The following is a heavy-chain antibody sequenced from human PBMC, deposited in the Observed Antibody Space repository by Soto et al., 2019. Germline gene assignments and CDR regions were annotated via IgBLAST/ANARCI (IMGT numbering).Heavy chain of an antibody. D-gene: IGHD3-16*01. CDR2: IIPIFGTP. CDR1: GGTFSNYA. V-gene: IGHV1-69*01. CDR3: ARVHYEYIWGAYSH. Sequence: QVLLVQSGAEVKKPGSSVKVSCKASGGTFSNYAITWVRQAPGQGLEWMGGIIPIFGTPNYAQKFQGRVTMTADESTSTAYMELSSLKSEDTAVYYCARVHYEYIWGAYSHWGQGTLVTVSS. J-gene: IGHJ4*02.